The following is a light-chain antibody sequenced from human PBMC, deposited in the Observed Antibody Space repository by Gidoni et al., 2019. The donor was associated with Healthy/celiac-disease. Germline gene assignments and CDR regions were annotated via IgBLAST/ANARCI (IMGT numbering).Light chain of an antibody. J-gene: IGKJ1*01. Sequence: DIQMTPSPSSLSASVGDRVTITCRASQSISSYLNWYQQKPGKAPKLLIYAASSVQSGVPSRFSGSGSGTDFTLTISSLQPEDFATYYCQQSYSTPWTFGQGTKVEIK. V-gene: IGKV1-39*01. CDR2: AAS. CDR3: QQSYSTPWT. CDR1: QSISSY.